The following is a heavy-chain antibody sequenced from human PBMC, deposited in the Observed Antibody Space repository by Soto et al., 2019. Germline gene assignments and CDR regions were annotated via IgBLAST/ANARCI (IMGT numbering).Heavy chain of an antibody. CDR2: ISYDGSNK. J-gene: IGHJ4*02. CDR1: GFTFISYA. V-gene: IGHV3-30-3*01. Sequence: PGGSLRLSCAASGFTFISYAMHWVRQAPGKGLEWVAVISYDGSNKYYADSVKGRFTISRDNSKNTLYLQMNSLRAEDTAVYYCARDLYSSSAPFDYWGQGTLVTVSS. CDR3: ARDLYSSSAPFDY. D-gene: IGHD6-6*01.